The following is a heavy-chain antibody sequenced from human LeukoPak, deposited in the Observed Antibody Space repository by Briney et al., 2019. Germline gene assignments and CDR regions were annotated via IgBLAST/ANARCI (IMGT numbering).Heavy chain of an antibody. Sequence: SQTLSLTCTASGGSISSGGYYWSWIRQHPGKGLEWIGYIYYSGSTYYNPSLKSRVTISVDTSKNQFSLKLSSVTAADTAVYYCASQYYYGSGSYPPPRYWGQGTLVTVSS. CDR3: ASQYYYGSGSYPPPRY. V-gene: IGHV4-31*03. CDR2: IYYSGST. J-gene: IGHJ4*02. D-gene: IGHD3-10*01. CDR1: GGSISSGGYY.